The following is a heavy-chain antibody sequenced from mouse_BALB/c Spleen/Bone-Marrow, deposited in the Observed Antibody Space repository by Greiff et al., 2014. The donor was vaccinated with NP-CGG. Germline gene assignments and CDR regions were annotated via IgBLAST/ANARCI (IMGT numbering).Heavy chain of an antibody. CDR1: GFDFSGLW. CDR2: INPDSSTI. V-gene: IGHV4-1*02. CDR3: ARLGYYGGFAY. J-gene: IGHJ3*01. Sequence: EVQLVESGGGLVQPGGSLKLSCAASGFDFSGLWMGWVRQAPGKGLEWIGEINPDSSTINYTPSLKDRFIISRDNAKNTLYLQMSKVRSEDTALYYCARLGYYGGFAYWGQGTLVTVSA. D-gene: IGHD2-3*01.